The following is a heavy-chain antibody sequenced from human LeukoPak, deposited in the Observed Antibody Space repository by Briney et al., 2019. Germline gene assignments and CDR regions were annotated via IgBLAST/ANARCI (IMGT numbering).Heavy chain of an antibody. Sequence: GGSLRLSCAASGFTFSSYAMSWVRQAPGKGLEWVSAISASGTNTNYADSVKGRSSISRDNSEKTVYLQMGSLRVEDTAVYYCVKDHCSGGSCHSFDFWGQGTLVIVSS. CDR1: GFTFSSYA. J-gene: IGHJ4*02. CDR2: ISASGTNT. CDR3: VKDHCSGGSCHSFDF. D-gene: IGHD2-15*01. V-gene: IGHV3-23*01.